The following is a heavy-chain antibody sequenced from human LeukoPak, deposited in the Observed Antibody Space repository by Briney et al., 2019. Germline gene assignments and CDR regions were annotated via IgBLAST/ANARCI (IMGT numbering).Heavy chain of an antibody. Sequence: GGSLRLSCAASGFIVNTNYMTWVRQAPGRGLEWVSFIYADGNTYYADSVKGRSTISRDISKNAVYLQMNSLRGEDTAVYYCARDSYGDANFDSWGQGTLVTVSS. CDR3: ARDSYGDANFDS. CDR1: GFIVNTNY. V-gene: IGHV3-53*01. CDR2: IYADGNT. D-gene: IGHD4-17*01. J-gene: IGHJ4*02.